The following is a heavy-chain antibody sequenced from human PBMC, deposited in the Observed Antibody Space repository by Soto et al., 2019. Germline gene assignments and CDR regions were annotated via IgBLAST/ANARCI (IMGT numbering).Heavy chain of an antibody. Sequence: QVQLQESGPGLVKPSQTLSLTCTVSGGSISSGGYYWSWIRQHPGKGLEWIGYIYYSGSTYYNPSLKSRVTASLETSKNQFSLNLSSVTPAYTAVYYCTSPRFCRGGSCYWDYWGQGTLVTVSS. CDR1: GGSISSGGYY. CDR2: IYYSGST. V-gene: IGHV4-31*03. J-gene: IGHJ4*03. D-gene: IGHD2-15*01. CDR3: TSPRFCRGGSCYWDY.